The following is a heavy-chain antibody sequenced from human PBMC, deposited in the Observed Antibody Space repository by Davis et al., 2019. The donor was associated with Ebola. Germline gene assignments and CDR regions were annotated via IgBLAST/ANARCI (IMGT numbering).Heavy chain of an antibody. Sequence: GSLRLSCTVSGGSIRSFYWTWIRQPPGKGLEWIGNIYFTGRTNYNPSLNGRVIFSLDTSKNQFSLRLSSVTTADTALYYCARQQQLDKWGQGALVIVSS. J-gene: IGHJ4*02. CDR2: IYFTGRT. D-gene: IGHD6-13*01. V-gene: IGHV4-59*01. CDR3: ARQQQLDK. CDR1: GGSIRSFY.